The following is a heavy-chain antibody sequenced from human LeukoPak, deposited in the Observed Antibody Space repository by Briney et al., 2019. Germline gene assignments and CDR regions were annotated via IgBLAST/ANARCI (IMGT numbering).Heavy chain of an antibody. J-gene: IGHJ4*02. CDR3: ARGSPVDYFDY. V-gene: IGHV4-34*01. Sequence: SETLSLTCAVYGGSFSGYYWSWIRQPPGKGLEWIGEINHSGSTNYNPSLKSRVTISVDTSKNQFSLKLSSVTAADTVVFYCARGSPVDYFDYWGQGTLVTVSS. CDR1: GGSFSGYY. CDR2: INHSGST.